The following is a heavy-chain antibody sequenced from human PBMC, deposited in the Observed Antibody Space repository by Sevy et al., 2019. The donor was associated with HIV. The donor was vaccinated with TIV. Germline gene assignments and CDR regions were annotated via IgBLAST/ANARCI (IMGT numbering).Heavy chain of an antibody. V-gene: IGHV3-48*02. CDR1: GFTFSSYS. Sequence: GGSLRLSCAASGFTFSSYSMNWVRQAPGKGLEWVSYISSSSSTIYYADSVKGRFTISRENAKNSVYLQMNSLRDEETAVYYCARDRALWAVAGRAAYYYGMDVWGQGTTVTVSS. D-gene: IGHD6-19*01. J-gene: IGHJ6*02. CDR2: ISSSSSTI. CDR3: ARDRALWAVAGRAAYYYGMDV.